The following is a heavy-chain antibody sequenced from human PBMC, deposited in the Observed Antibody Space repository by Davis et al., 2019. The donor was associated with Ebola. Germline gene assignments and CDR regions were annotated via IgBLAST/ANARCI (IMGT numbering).Heavy chain of an antibody. CDR3: ARYRWLRSGYFDY. CDR2: INSDGSST. D-gene: IGHD5-12*01. J-gene: IGHJ4*02. V-gene: IGHV3-74*01. CDR1: GFTFSSYA. Sequence: GESLKISCSASGFTFSSYAMHWVRQAPGKGLVWVSRINSDGSSTSYADSVKGRFTISRDNAKNTLYLQMNSLRAEDTAVYYCARYRWLRSGYFDYWGQGTLVTVSS.